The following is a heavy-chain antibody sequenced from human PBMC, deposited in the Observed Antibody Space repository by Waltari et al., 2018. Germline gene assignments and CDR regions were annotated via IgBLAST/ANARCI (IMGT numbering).Heavy chain of an antibody. V-gene: IGHV3-48*01. Sequence: EVQVVEDGGGLVQSGGSLRLSCVASGFTVSSYSMNWVRQAPGKGLAWVSYISSSSSTIYYADSVKCRFTISRDNAKNSLYLQMNSLRAEDTAVYYCARDQGLVGSSFDYWGQGTLVTVSS. J-gene: IGHJ4*02. D-gene: IGHD6-13*01. CDR1: GFTVSSYS. CDR2: ISSSSSTI. CDR3: ARDQGLVGSSFDY.